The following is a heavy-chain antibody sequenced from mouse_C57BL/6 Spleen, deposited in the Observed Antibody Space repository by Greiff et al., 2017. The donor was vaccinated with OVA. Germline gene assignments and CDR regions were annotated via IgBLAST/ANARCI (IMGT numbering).Heavy chain of an antibody. CDR2: INPNNGGT. D-gene: IGHD4-1*01. J-gene: IGHJ2*01. CDR1: GYTFTGYN. CDR3: ARWRTGTGDY. Sequence: VQLQQSGPELVKPGASVKMSCTASGYTFTGYNMHWVQQSPGKSLEWIGYINPNNGGTSYHQKFKGKATLTGNKSSSTAYMDLRSLKSEDSAIDYCARWRTGTGDYWGQGTTLTVSS. V-gene: IGHV1-22*01.